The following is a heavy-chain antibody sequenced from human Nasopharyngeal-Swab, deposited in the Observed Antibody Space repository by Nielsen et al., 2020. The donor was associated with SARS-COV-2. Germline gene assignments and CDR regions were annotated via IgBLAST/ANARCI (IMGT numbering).Heavy chain of an antibody. D-gene: IGHD1-26*01. J-gene: IGHJ6*03. Sequence: GESLKISCAASGFTFSHYAMHWVRQAPGKGLEWVAVILYDGSDKYYEESVKGRFTISRDNSKNVVYLQMNSLRAEDSAVYYCARTDRGGSYFSEYYYYMDVWGTWTTVTVSS. CDR1: GFTFSHYA. CDR3: ARTDRGGSYFSEYYYYMDV. V-gene: IGHV3-30*03. CDR2: ILYDGSDK.